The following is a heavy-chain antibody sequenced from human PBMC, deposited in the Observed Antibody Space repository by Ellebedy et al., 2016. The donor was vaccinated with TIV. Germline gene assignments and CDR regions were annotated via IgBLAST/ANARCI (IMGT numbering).Heavy chain of an antibody. CDR2: ISVSRGHI. J-gene: IGHJ4*02. Sequence: GESLKISCAASGFTFSDYTFNWVRQAPGKGLEWVSSISVSRGHIYYADSVKGRFTISTDNANNSLYLQMSGLRADDTAVYYCARGGARLTAEKFYTDSWGQGTLVTVSS. CDR3: ARGGARLTAEKFYTDS. CDR1: GFTFSDYT. D-gene: IGHD4/OR15-4a*01. V-gene: IGHV3-21*03.